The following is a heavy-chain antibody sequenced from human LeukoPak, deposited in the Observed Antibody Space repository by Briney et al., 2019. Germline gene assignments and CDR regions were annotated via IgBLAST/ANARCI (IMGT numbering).Heavy chain of an antibody. CDR2: INHSGST. CDR1: GGSFSGYY. J-gene: IGHJ5*02. Sequence: SETLSLTCAVYGGSFSGYYWSWIRQPPGKGLEWIGEINHSGSTNYNPSLKSRVTISVDTSKNQFSLKLSSVTAADAAVYYCARGPYKQQLVRRMKNWFDPWGQGTLVTVSS. D-gene: IGHD6-13*01. V-gene: IGHV4-34*01. CDR3: ARGPYKQQLVRRMKNWFDP.